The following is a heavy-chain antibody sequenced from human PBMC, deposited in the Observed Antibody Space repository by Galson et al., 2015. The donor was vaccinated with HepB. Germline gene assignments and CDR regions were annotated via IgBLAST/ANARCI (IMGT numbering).Heavy chain of an antibody. CDR1: GASFSDYY. V-gene: IGHV4-34*01. Sequence: ETLSLTCAVYGASFSDYYWNWIRQPPGKGPEWIGEINYSGRPKYNPSLKSRVTISVDTSKKQFSLKLSSVTAADTAVYYCPSFFGSGSFFMDVWGQGTAVTVSS. D-gene: IGHD3-10*01. CDR3: PSFFGSGSFFMDV. CDR2: INYSGRP. J-gene: IGHJ6*02.